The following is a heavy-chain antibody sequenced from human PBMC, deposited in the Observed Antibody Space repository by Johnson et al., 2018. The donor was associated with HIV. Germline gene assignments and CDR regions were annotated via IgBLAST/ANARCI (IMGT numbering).Heavy chain of an antibody. CDR3: AREARMRDAFDI. CDR2: ISWNSGRK. J-gene: IGHJ3*02. CDR1: GFTFDDYA. D-gene: IGHD1-14*01. Sequence: VQLVESGGGLVQPGRSLRLSCTASGFTFDDYAMHWVRQAPGKGLEWVSGISWNSGRKGYADSVKGRYTISRDNTKNSLHLQMNSLRAGDTAVYYCAREARMRDAFDIWGQGTMVTVSS. V-gene: IGHV3-9*01.